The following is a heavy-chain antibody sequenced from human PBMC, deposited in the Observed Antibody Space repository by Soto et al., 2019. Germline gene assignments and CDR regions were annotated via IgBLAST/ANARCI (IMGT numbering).Heavy chain of an antibody. D-gene: IGHD2-8*01. CDR2: ISYDGSNK. Sequence: GVSLRLSCAASGFTFSSYAMHWVRQAPGKGLEWVAVISYDGSNKYYADSVKGRFTISRDNSKNTLYLQMNSLRAEDTAVYYCARAYLPKRYCINGVCYAYGYYFDYWGQGTLVTVS. CDR1: GFTFSSYA. CDR3: ARAYLPKRYCINGVCYAYGYYFDY. J-gene: IGHJ4*02. V-gene: IGHV3-30-3*01.